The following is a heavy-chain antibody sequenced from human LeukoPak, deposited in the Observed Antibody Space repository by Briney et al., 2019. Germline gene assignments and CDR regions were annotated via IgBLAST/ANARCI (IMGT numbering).Heavy chain of an antibody. V-gene: IGHV3-30*18. CDR3: AKANIVATSGMDV. CDR1: GFTFSSYG. CDR2: ISYDGSNK. J-gene: IGHJ6*04. Sequence: GSLRLSCAASGFTFSSYGMHWVRQAPGKGLEWVAVISYDGSNKYYADPVKGRFTISRDNSKNTLYLQMNSLRAEDTAVYYCAKANIVATSGMDVWGKGTTVTVSS. D-gene: IGHD5-12*01.